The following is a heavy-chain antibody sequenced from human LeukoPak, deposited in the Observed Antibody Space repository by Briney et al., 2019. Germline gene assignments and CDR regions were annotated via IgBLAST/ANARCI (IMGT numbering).Heavy chain of an antibody. CDR2: IKQDGSQR. D-gene: IGHD3-22*01. CDR1: GFTFSDYW. J-gene: IGHJ4*02. CDR3: ARAPSSDYYSHFDY. Sequence: GGSLRLSCTASGFTFSDYWMTWVRQAPGKGPEWVANIKQDGSQRYYVDSVRGRFTISRDNAKNSLYLQMNSLRAEDTAVYYCARAPSSDYYSHFDYWGQGTLVTVSS. V-gene: IGHV3-7*01.